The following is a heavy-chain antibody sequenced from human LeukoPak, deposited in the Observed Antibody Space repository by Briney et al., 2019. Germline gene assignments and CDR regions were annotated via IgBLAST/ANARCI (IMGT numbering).Heavy chain of an antibody. J-gene: IGHJ5*02. Sequence: GGSLRLSCAASGFTFSNYSMNWVRQAPGKGLEWVSSISSSSSYIYYADSVKGRFTISRDNAKKSLYLQMNNLRAEDTAVYYCARKSQATVMVGFDPWGQGTLVTVSS. CDR3: ARKSQATVMVGFDP. CDR2: ISSSSSYI. V-gene: IGHV3-21*04. CDR1: GFTFSNYS. D-gene: IGHD4-17*01.